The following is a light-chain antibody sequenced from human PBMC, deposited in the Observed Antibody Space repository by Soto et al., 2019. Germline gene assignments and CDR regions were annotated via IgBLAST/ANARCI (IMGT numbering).Light chain of an antibody. CDR3: QQSDRTPPT. V-gene: IGKV1-39*01. J-gene: IGKJ1*01. CDR1: QSIVTY. CDR2: DAS. Sequence: DIQMTQSPSSMSASFGDRVTITCRASQSIVTYLNCYQQKPGKAPKLLIYDASSLQSGVPSRFSGSYSGTDFTLTISSLQPEDFATYYCQQSDRTPPTFGQGTKV.